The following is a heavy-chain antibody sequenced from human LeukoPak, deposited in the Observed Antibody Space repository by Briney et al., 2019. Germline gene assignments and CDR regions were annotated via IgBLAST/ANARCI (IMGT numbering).Heavy chain of an antibody. CDR3: ARLTMVRGVLDRFDY. D-gene: IGHD3-10*01. CDR2: IYPCYSDT. J-gene: IGHJ4*02. CDR1: GYSFTCYW. Sequence: GDSLKISCKGSGYSFTCYWIGFVRPMPGKGLDWMGIIYPCYSDTRYSPSVQSHVYLSADQSISTAYLQWSSLKASDTAMYYCARLTMVRGVLDRFDYCGQGTLVTVSS. V-gene: IGHV5-51*01.